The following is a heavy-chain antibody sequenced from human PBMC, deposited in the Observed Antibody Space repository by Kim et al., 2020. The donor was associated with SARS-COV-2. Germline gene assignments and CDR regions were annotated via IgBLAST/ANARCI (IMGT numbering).Heavy chain of an antibody. Sequence: SETLSLTCTVSGYSISSGYYWGWIRQPPGKGLEWIGSIYHSGSTYYNPSLKSRVTISVDTSKNQFSLKLSSVTAADTAVYYCAREFGELLVPIENYFDYWGQGTLVTVSS. J-gene: IGHJ4*02. CDR2: IYHSGST. CDR3: AREFGELLVPIENYFDY. V-gene: IGHV4-38-2*02. D-gene: IGHD3-10*01. CDR1: GYSISSGYY.